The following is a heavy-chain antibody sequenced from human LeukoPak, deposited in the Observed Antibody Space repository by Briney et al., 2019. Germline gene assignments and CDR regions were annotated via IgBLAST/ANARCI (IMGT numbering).Heavy chain of an antibody. CDR1: GFTFSSYG. CDR2: IWYDGSNK. Sequence: PGGSLRLSCAASGFTFSSYGMHWVRQAPGKGLEWVAVIWYDGSNKYYADSVKGRFTISRDNSKNTLYLQMNSLRAEDTAVYYCARDPPNGAGTGGDVWGQGTTVTVSS. V-gene: IGHV3-33*01. D-gene: IGHD1-26*01. CDR3: ARDPPNGAGTGGDV. J-gene: IGHJ6*02.